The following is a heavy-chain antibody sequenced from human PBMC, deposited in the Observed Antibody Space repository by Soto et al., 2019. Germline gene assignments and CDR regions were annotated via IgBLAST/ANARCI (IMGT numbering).Heavy chain of an antibody. CDR2: IYHSGST. Sequence: SETLSLTCAVSGYSISGGYYCGWIRQPPGKGQEWIGSIYHSGSTYYNPSLKSRVTISVDTSKNQFSLKLSSVTAADTAVYYCARDRDYYDSSGYYSGTSYYFDYWGQGTLVTVSS. CDR3: ARDRDYYDSSGYYSGTSYYFDY. CDR1: GYSISGGYY. J-gene: IGHJ4*02. V-gene: IGHV4-38-2*02. D-gene: IGHD3-22*01.